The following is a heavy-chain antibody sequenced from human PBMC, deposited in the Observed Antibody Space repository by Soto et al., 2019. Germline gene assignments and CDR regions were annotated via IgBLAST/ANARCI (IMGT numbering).Heavy chain of an antibody. CDR2: IYHSGST. CDR3: ARDRRPRRAAGGHYYYYYGMDV. J-gene: IGHJ6*04. V-gene: IGHV4-30-2*01. D-gene: IGHD6-13*01. CDR1: GGSISGGGYS. Sequence: SETLSLTCAVSGGSISGGGYSWSWIRQPPGKGLEWIGYIYHSGSTYYNPSLKSRVTISVDRSKNKFSLKLSSVTAADTAVYYCARDRRPRRAAGGHYYYYYGMDVWGEGTTVTVSS.